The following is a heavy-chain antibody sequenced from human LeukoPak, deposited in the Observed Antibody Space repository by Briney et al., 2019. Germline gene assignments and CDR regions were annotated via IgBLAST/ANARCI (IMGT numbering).Heavy chain of an antibody. CDR2: INHNGGT. V-gene: IGHV4-34*01. D-gene: IGHD3-10*01. Sequence: SETLSLTCAVYGGSFSGYFWSWIRQPPGKGLEWIGDINHNGGTNYNLSLKSRVTISVDTSKNQFSLKLSSVTTADTAVYYCARLWRPLGSGRQNWFDPWGQGTLVTVSS. CDR1: GGSFSGYF. CDR3: ARLWRPLGSGRQNWFDP. J-gene: IGHJ5*02.